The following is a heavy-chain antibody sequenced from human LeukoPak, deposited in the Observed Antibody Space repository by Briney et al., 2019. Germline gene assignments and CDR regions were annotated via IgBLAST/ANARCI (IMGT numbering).Heavy chain of an antibody. D-gene: IGHD3-22*01. CDR2: IYYSGST. CDR3: ARGRMPDYYDSSGYQRRSDY. CDR1: GGSISSYY. V-gene: IGHV4-59*01. Sequence: SETLSLTCTVSGGSISSYYWSWIRQPPGKGLEWIGYIYYSGSTNYNPSLKSRVTISVDTSKNQFSLKLSSVTAADTAVYYCARGRMPDYYDSSGYQRRSDYWGQGTLVTVSS. J-gene: IGHJ4*02.